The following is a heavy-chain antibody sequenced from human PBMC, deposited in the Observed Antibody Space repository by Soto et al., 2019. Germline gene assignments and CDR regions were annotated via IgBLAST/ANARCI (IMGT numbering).Heavy chain of an antibody. CDR2: IKQDGSEK. CDR3: ATQSGAMIVVVSTQDDAFDI. CDR1: GFTFSSYW. J-gene: IGHJ3*02. D-gene: IGHD3-22*01. Sequence: GGSLRLSCAASGFTFSSYWMSWVRQAPGKGLEWVANIKQDGSEKYYVDSVKGRFTISRDNAKNSLYLQMNSLRAEGTAVYYCATQSGAMIVVVSTQDDAFDIWGQGTMVTVSS. V-gene: IGHV3-7*01.